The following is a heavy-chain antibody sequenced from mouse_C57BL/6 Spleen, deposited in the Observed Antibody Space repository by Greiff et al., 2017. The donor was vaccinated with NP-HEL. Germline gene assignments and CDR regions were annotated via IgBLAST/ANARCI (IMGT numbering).Heavy chain of an antibody. Sequence: DVQLQESGPGLVKPSQSLSLTCSVTGYSITSGYYWNWIRQFPGNKLEWMGYISYDGSNNYNPSLKNRISITRDPSKNQFFLKLNSVTTEDTATYYCARCAHRWDDFDYWGQGTTLTVSS. V-gene: IGHV3-6*01. CDR2: ISYDGSN. J-gene: IGHJ2*01. D-gene: IGHD4-1*01. CDR3: ARCAHRWDDFDY. CDR1: GYSITSGYY.